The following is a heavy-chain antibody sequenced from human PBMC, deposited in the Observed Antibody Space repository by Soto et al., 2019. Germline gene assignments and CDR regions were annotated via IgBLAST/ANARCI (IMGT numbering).Heavy chain of an antibody. V-gene: IGHV4-34*01. CDR3: ARRKYFDTLLDP. CDR2: INHSGST. CDR1: GGSFSGYY. Sequence: PSETLSLTCAVYGGSFSGYYWTWIRQPPGTGLEWIGEINHSGSTNYNPSLKSRVTISVDKSTRTVYLQWASLKASDTAIYYCARRKYFDTLLDPWGQGTLLTVSS. D-gene: IGHD3-9*01. J-gene: IGHJ5*02.